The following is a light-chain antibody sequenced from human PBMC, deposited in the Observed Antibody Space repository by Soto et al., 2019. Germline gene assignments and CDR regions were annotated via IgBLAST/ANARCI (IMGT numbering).Light chain of an antibody. Sequence: SFELTQPPSVSVAPGKTARITCGGNNIGSKSVHWYQQKPGQAPVLVIYYDSDRPSGIPERFSGSNSGNTATLTISRVEAGEEADYYCQVWESSSDHYVCGTGTKVTVL. CDR1: NIGSKS. CDR2: YDS. V-gene: IGLV3-21*01. J-gene: IGLJ1*01. CDR3: QVWESSSDHYV.